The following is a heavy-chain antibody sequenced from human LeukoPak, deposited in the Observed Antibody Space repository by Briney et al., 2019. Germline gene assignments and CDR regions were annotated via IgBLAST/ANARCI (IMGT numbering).Heavy chain of an antibody. CDR2: IYSGGST. Sequence: GGSLRLSCAASGFTVSSNYMSWVRQAPGKGLEWVSVIYSGGSTYYADSVKGRFTISRDNSKNTLYLQMNSLRAEDTAVYYCAKDGPMVRGVIIDYWGQGTLVTVSS. CDR3: AKDGPMVRGVIIDY. CDR1: GFTVSSNY. J-gene: IGHJ4*02. D-gene: IGHD3-10*01. V-gene: IGHV3-53*05.